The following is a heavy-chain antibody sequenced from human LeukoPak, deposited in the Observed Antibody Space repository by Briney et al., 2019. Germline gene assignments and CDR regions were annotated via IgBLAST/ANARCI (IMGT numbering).Heavy chain of an antibody. CDR1: GFIFSNFA. J-gene: IGHJ3*01. CDR3: ARCTATCYANALDV. CDR2: INGGGDAT. V-gene: IGHV3-23*01. Sequence: GGSLRLSCTASGFIFSNFAMSWVRQAPGKGLEWVSAINGGGDATEYADSVKGRFTISRDNSKKTLYLQMNSLRPEDTAVYYCARCTATCYANALDVWGQGTLLTVSS. D-gene: IGHD2-2*01.